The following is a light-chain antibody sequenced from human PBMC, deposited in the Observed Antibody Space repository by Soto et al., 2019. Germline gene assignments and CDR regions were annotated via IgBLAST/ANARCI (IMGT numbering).Light chain of an antibody. J-gene: IGKJ1*01. Sequence: EIVLTQSPGTLSLSPGEGATLTCTASLRLSANYLAWYRQKPGQAPRLLIYGASTRATGIPARFSGRGSGTDFSLTISRLEPEDFAVYYCQQYNSAPWTFGQGTKVEIK. CDR2: GAS. V-gene: IGKV3-20*01. CDR1: LRLSANY. CDR3: QQYNSAPWT.